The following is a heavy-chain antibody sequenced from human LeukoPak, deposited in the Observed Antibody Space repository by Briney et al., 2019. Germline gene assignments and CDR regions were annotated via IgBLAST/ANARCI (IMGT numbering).Heavy chain of an antibody. V-gene: IGHV3-33*08. J-gene: IGHJ4*02. CDR1: GSSFTRRA. D-gene: IGHD6-13*01. CDR3: ARLHTTEAQGGI. Sequence: PGGSLRLSCAASGSSFTRRAMHWVRQAPGKGLEWVAVIWNDGSNKYNADSVKGRFIISRDNSKNTLYLQMNSLRAEDTAVYYCARLHTTEAQGGIWGQGTLVTVSS. CDR2: IWNDGSNK.